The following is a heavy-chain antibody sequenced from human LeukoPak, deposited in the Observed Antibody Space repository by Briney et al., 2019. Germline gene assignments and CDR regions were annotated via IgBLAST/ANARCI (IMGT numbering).Heavy chain of an antibody. CDR3: AKDTLGSHYYDSSGYYYDY. Sequence: GGSLRLSCAASGFTFSSYAMSWVRQAPGEGLEWVSAISGSGGSTYYADSVKGRFTISRDNSKNTLYLQMNSLRAEDTAVYYCAKDTLGSHYYDSSGYYYDYWGQGTLVTVSS. V-gene: IGHV3-23*01. CDR1: GFTFSSYA. J-gene: IGHJ4*02. D-gene: IGHD3-22*01. CDR2: ISGSGGST.